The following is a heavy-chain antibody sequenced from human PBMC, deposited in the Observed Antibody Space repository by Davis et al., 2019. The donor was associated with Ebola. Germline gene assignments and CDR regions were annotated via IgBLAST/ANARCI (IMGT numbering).Heavy chain of an antibody. CDR2: INHSGST. CDR3: GQRYYYYYGMDV. CDR1: GASFSGYY. Sequence: SETLSLTCAVYGASFSGYYWSWIRQPPGKGLEWIGEINHSGSTNYNPSLKSRVTISVDKSKNQFSLKLSSVTAADTAVYYCGQRYYYYYGMDVWGQGTTVTVSS. V-gene: IGHV4-34*01. J-gene: IGHJ6*02. D-gene: IGHD5-24*01.